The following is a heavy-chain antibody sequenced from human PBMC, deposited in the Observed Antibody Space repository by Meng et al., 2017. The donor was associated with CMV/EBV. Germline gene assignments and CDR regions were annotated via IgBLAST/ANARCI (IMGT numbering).Heavy chain of an antibody. J-gene: IGHJ3*02. CDR3: AREANAFDI. CDR1: GFTFSRYT. Sequence: GESLKISCAASGFTFSRYTIHWVRQAPGKGLDWVALRSFDRSFEYYAGSVKGRFTISRDSSENTLYLQMNSLRVEDTAVYYCAREANAFDIWGQGTLVTVSS. V-gene: IGHV3-30*04. CDR2: RSFDRSFE. D-gene: IGHD5-12*01.